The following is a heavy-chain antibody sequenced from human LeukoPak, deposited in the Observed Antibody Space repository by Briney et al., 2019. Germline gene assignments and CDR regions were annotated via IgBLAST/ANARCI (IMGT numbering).Heavy chain of an antibody. Sequence: PGRSLRLSCAASGFTFDDYAMHWVRQAPGKGLEWVSGISWNSGSIGYADSVKGRFTISRDNAKNSLYLQMNSLRAEDTAVYYCAREPYGDYFDYWGQGTLVTVSS. CDR1: GFTFDDYA. J-gene: IGHJ4*02. V-gene: IGHV3-9*01. CDR2: ISWNSGSI. CDR3: AREPYGDYFDY. D-gene: IGHD4-17*01.